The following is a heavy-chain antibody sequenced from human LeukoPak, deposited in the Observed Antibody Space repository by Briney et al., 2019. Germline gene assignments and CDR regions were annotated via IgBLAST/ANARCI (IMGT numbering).Heavy chain of an antibody. CDR1: GYSFTNYG. CDR2: ISSYNGRT. J-gene: IGHJ4*02. Sequence: ASVKVSCKASGYSFTNYGFSWVRQAPGQGLEWMGWISSYNGRTNYAQKFQGRLTVTTDKATSTAYMELSSLRSEDTAVYYCARGKREMATTMGYWGQGTLVTVSS. CDR3: ARGKREMATTMGY. D-gene: IGHD5-24*01. V-gene: IGHV1-18*01.